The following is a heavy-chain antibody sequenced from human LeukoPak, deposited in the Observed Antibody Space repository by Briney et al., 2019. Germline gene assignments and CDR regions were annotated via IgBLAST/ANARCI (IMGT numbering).Heavy chain of an antibody. J-gene: IGHJ4*02. CDR2: IKQDGSEK. CDR1: GFTFSSYW. D-gene: IGHD3-10*01. Sequence: GALRLSCAASGFTFSSYWMSWVRQAPGKGLEWVANIKQDGSEKYYVDSVKGRFTISRDNAKNSLYLQMNSLRAEDTAVYYCARASYGSGSYYGFFDYWGQGTLVTVSS. V-gene: IGHV3-7*01. CDR3: ARASYGSGSYYGFFDY.